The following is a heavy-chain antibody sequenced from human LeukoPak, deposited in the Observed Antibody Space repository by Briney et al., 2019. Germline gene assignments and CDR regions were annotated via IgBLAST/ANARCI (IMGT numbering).Heavy chain of an antibody. J-gene: IGHJ4*02. CDR2: ISSSGGST. Sequence: GGSLRLSCAASGFTFSSSAMSWVRQVPGKGLEWVSGISSSGGSTNYADSVKGRFTISRDNSKNALYLQMNSLRAEDTAVYYCAKFSYSSGWLGYFDFWGQGSLVTVSS. CDR1: GFTFSSSA. CDR3: AKFSYSSGWLGYFDF. D-gene: IGHD6-19*01. V-gene: IGHV3-23*01.